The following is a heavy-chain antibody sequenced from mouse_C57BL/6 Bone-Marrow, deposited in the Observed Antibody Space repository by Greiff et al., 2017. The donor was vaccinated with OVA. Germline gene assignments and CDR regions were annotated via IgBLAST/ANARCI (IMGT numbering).Heavy chain of an antibody. D-gene: IGHD1-2*01. V-gene: IGHV14-4*01. J-gene: IGHJ3*01. CDR1: GFNIKDDY. CDR2: IDPENGDT. Sequence: DVQLQESGAELVRPGASVKLSCTASGFNIKDDYMHWVKQRPEQGLEWIGWIDPENGDTEYASKFQGKATITADTSSNTAYLQLSSLTSEDTAVYYCTTNPPLLSWFAYWGQGTLVTVSA. CDR3: TTNPPLLSWFAY.